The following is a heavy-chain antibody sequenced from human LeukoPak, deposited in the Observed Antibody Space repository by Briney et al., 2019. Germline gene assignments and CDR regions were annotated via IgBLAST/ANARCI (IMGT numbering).Heavy chain of an antibody. CDR1: GGSISSYY. CDR3: ARATPYYDFWSGYYKGSWFDP. J-gene: IGHJ5*02. D-gene: IGHD3-3*01. CDR2: IYYSGST. V-gene: IGHV4-59*01. Sequence: SETLSLTCTVSGGSISSYYWSWIRQPPGKGLEWIGYIYYSGSTNYNPSLKSRVTISVDTSKNQFSMKLSSVTPADTAVYSCARATPYYDFWSGYYKGSWFDPWGQGTLVTVSS.